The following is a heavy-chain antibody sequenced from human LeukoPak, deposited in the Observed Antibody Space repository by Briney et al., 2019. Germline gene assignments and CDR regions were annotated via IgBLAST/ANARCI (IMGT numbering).Heavy chain of an antibody. CDR3: ARSRDEYSSSD. J-gene: IGHJ4*02. CDR2: IYHSGST. Sequence: SQTLSLTCTVSGGSISSGGYYWSWIRQPPGKGLEWIGYIYHSGSTYYNPSLKSRVTISVDRSKNQFSLKLSSVTAADTAVYYCARSRDEYSSSDWGQGTLVTVSS. D-gene: IGHD6-6*01. V-gene: IGHV4-30-2*02. CDR1: GGSISSGGYY.